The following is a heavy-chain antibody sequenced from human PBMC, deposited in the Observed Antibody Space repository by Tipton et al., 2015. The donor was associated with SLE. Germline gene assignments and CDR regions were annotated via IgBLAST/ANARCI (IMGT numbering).Heavy chain of an antibody. Sequence: TLSLTCTVSGVSIISGDYYWSWIRQPPGKGLEWIGYIYYSGITNYNPSLKSRVTISVDTSKNQLSLKLSSVTAADTAVYYCARGPPMVFYYMDVWGKGTTVTVSS. CDR3: ARGPPMVFYYMDV. CDR1: GVSIISGDYY. D-gene: IGHD3-10*01. CDR2: IYYSGIT. V-gene: IGHV4-30-4*01. J-gene: IGHJ6*03.